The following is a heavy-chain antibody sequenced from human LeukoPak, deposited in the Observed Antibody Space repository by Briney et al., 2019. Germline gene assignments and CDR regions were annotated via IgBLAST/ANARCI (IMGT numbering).Heavy chain of an antibody. CDR2: IYSGGST. V-gene: IGHV3-53*04. CDR1: GFTVSSNY. Sequence: GGSLRLSCAASGFTVSSNYMSWVRQAPGKGLEWVSVIYSGGSTYYADSVKGRFTISRHNSKNTLYLQMNSLRAEDTAVYYCARVWFGESFDYWAREPWSPSPQ. CDR3: ARVWFGESFDY. J-gene: IGHJ4*02. D-gene: IGHD3-10*01.